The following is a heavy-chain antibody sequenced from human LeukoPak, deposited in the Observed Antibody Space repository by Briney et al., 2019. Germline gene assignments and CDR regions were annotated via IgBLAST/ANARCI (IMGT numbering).Heavy chain of an antibody. CDR1: GFTFSSYA. Sequence: GGSLRLSRAASGFTFSSYAMRWVRQAPGKGLEWVSGISGSGGSTYYADSVRGRFTISRDNSKNTLYLQMNSLRAEDTAVYYCAKRGGTYYFDDWGQGTLVTVSS. J-gene: IGHJ4*02. D-gene: IGHD1-7*01. CDR2: ISGSGGST. CDR3: AKRGGTYYFDD. V-gene: IGHV3-23*01.